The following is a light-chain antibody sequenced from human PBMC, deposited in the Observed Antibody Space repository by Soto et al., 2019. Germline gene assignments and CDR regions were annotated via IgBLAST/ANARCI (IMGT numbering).Light chain of an antibody. CDR3: QQYGRSPGWT. J-gene: IGKJ1*01. V-gene: IGKV3-20*01. CDR2: GAS. Sequence: EIVLTQSPGTLSLSPGERATLSCRASQSVSSSYLAWYQQKPGQAPRLLIYGASTRATGIPDRFTGSGSGTDFTLIISRLEPEDFAVYYCQQYGRSPGWTFGQGTKVEIK. CDR1: QSVSSSY.